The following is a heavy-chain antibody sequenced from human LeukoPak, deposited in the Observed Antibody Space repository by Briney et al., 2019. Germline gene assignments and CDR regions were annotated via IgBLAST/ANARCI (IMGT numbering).Heavy chain of an antibody. V-gene: IGHV1-2*02. Sequence: ASVKVSCKASGYTFTGYYIHWVRQAPGQGLEWMGWIKPNSGGTNYAQKFQGRVTMTRDTSISTAYMELSRLRSDDTAVYYCARAIPRRAYYYDSSGYPIYYFDYWGQGTLVTVSS. J-gene: IGHJ4*02. CDR2: IKPNSGGT. CDR1: GYTFTGYY. D-gene: IGHD3-22*01. CDR3: ARAIPRRAYYYDSSGYPIYYFDY.